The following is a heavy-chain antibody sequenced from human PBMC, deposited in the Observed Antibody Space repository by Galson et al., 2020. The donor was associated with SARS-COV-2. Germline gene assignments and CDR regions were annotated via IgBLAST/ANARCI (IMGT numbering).Heavy chain of an antibody. D-gene: IGHD6-19*01. Sequence: SETLSLTCAVSGGSISGISYYWSWIRQPAGKGLEWIGRIYSSGSTNYNPSLKSRATISVDTSKNQFSLKLTSVTAADTAVYYCAAGPVAGTGEWGQGTLVTVSS. V-gene: IGHV4-61*02. CDR1: GGSISGISYY. J-gene: IGHJ4*02. CDR2: IYSSGST. CDR3: AAGPVAGTGE.